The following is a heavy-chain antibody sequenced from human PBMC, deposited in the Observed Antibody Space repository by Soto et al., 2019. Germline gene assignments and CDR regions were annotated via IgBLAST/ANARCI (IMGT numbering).Heavy chain of an antibody. V-gene: IGHV3-30*18. Sequence: GGSLRLSCAASGFTFSTYGMHWVRPAPGRGLEWVALISSDGSSKLYADSVKGRFSISRDNSKNTLYLQMNSLRAEDTAVFYCAKVGYCSGGRCYSDDALDIWGQGTMVTVS. J-gene: IGHJ3*02. CDR1: GFTFSTYG. D-gene: IGHD2-15*01. CDR2: ISSDGSSK. CDR3: AKVGYCSGGRCYSDDALDI.